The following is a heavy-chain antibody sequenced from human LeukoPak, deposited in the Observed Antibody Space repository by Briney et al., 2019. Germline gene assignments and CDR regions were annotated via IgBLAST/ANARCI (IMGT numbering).Heavy chain of an antibody. J-gene: IGHJ6*03. CDR3: AKDHRKRAIPDYYYCMDV. CDR2: ISGSGDST. CDR1: GFTFRSHA. D-gene: IGHD2-2*02. Sequence: GGSLRLSCAASGFTFRSHALSWVRQAPGKGLEWVSSISGSGDSTYYADSVKGRFTISRDNSKDTLYLQMNSLRAEDTAVYYCAKDHRKRAIPDYYYCMDVWGKGTTVTVSS. V-gene: IGHV3-23*01.